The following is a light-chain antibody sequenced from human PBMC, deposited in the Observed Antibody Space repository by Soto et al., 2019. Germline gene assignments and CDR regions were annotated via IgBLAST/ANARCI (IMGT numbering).Light chain of an antibody. J-gene: IGKJ2*01. Sequence: DIVLTQSPDTLSLSPGERASLSCRASQSINNVYLGWYQQKRGQAPRLLIYGASSRATGIPDRFSGSGSGTDFTLTISRLEPEGFAVYYCRLYGSSPPMYTFGQGTKLEIK. CDR3: RLYGSSPPMYT. CDR2: GAS. V-gene: IGKV3-20*01. CDR1: QSINNVY.